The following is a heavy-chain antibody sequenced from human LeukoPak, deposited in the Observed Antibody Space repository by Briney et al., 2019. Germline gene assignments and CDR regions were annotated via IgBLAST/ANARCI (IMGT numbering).Heavy chain of an antibody. Sequence: GASVKVSCKASGYTFTGYYMHWVRQAPGQGLEWMGRINPNSGGTNYPQKFQGRVTMTRDTSISTAYMELSRLRSEDTAVYYCARVPTTGPRYSSSWYRIYFDYSGQGTLVTVSS. J-gene: IGHJ4*02. V-gene: IGHV1-2*06. CDR2: INPNSGGT. D-gene: IGHD6-13*01. CDR3: ARVPTTGPRYSSSWYRIYFDY. CDR1: GYTFTGYY.